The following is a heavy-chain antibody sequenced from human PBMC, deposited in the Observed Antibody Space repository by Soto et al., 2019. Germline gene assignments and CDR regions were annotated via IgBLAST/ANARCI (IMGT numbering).Heavy chain of an antibody. V-gene: IGHV1-18*01. CDR3: ARERVTLVRGPQNWFDP. CDR2: ISAYNGNT. CDR1: GYRFASYA. Sequence: ASVKVSCKASGYRFASYAIGWVRQAPGQGLEWVGWISAYNGNTRYAQKLQGRVTMTIDTSTSTAYMELRSLKSDDTAVYYCARERVTLVRGPQNWFDPWGQGTLVTVSS. J-gene: IGHJ5*02. D-gene: IGHD3-10*01.